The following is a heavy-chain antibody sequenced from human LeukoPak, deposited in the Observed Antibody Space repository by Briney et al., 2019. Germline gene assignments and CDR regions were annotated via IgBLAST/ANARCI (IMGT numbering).Heavy chain of an antibody. CDR1: GFNFFSYA. CDR3: ARGISYSSSLGYYFDY. Sequence: PGGSLRLSCAASGFNFFSYAMSWVRQAPGKGLEWVSAISGSGGSTYYADSVKGRFTISRDNSKNTLYLQMDSLIAGYRLRDIGARGISYSSSLGYYFDYWGQGTLVTVSS. J-gene: IGHJ4*02. CDR2: ISGSGGST. V-gene: IGHV3-23*01. D-gene: IGHD6-13*01.